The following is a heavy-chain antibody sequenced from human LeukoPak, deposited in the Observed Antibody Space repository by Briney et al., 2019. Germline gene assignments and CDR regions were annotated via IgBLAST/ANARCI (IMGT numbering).Heavy chain of an antibody. V-gene: IGHV3-11*01. Sequence: GGSLRLSCAASGFTFSDYYMTWIRQAPGKGLEWISYISSSGTTIFYADSVKGRFTISRDNTKNSLYLQMNSLRAEDTAVYYCARAAGWFDPWGQGTLVTVSS. CDR1: GFTFSDYY. CDR3: ARAAGWFDP. J-gene: IGHJ5*02. CDR2: ISSSGTTI.